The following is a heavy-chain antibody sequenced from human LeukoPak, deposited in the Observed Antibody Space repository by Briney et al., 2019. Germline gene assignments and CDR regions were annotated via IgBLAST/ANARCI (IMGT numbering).Heavy chain of an antibody. J-gene: IGHJ4*02. D-gene: IGHD3-16*01. Sequence: GGSLRLSCAASGFTLSSYAMSWVRQAPGRGLEWVSDISGSGGSTYYADSVKGRFTITRDNSKNTLYLQMNSLRAEDTGVYYCAKDFALGYWGQGTLVTVSS. CDR2: ISGSGGST. CDR1: GFTLSSYA. V-gene: IGHV3-23*01. CDR3: AKDFALGY.